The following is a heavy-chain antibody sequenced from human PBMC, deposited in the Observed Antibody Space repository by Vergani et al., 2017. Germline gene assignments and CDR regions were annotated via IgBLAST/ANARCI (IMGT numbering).Heavy chain of an antibody. V-gene: IGHV3-48*01. D-gene: IGHD3-22*01. CDR3: ARVSRDYFDNSGHFRLDS. CDR2: ISSASSYI. CDR1: GFTFGSTN. Sequence: EVHLVESGGGLVQPGGSLRLSCATSGFTFGSTNMDWVRQAPGKGLEWVAHISSASSYIYYADSVKGQFIVSRDNAKNSLYLQMNRLRAEDTAVYFGARVSRDYFDNSGHFRLDSWGQGTLVIVSS. J-gene: IGHJ4*02.